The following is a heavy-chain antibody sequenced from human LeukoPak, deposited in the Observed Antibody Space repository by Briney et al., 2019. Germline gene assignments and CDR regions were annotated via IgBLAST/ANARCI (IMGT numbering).Heavy chain of an antibody. CDR2: ISGSLGST. V-gene: IGHV3-23*01. CDR1: GFTFSSYA. Sequence: GGSLRLSCAASGFTFSSYAMSWVRQAPGKGLEWVSAISGSLGSTHYADSVEGRFTISRDNSKNTLYLQMSSLGPEDTAIFYCAKDRWTGFSAIDSWGQGTLVTVSS. J-gene: IGHJ4*02. D-gene: IGHD3/OR15-3a*01. CDR3: AKDRWTGFSAIDS.